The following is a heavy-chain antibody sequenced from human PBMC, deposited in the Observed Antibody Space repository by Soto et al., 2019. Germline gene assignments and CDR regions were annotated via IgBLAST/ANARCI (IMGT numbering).Heavy chain of an antibody. CDR1: GFTFSSYG. CDR3: ARDHPVVVTATDGFDP. J-gene: IGHJ5*02. CDR2: IWYDGSNK. V-gene: IGHV3-33*01. Sequence: GGSLRLSCAASGFTFSSYGMHWVRQAPGKALEWVAVIWYDGSNKYYADSVKGRFTISRDNSKNTLYLQMNSLRAEDTAVYYCARDHPVVVTATDGFDPWGQGTLVTVSS. D-gene: IGHD2-21*02.